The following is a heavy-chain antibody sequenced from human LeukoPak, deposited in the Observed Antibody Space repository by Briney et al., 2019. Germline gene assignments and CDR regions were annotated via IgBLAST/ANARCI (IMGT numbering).Heavy chain of an antibody. Sequence: ASVKVSCKASGYTFTSYYMHWVRQAPGQGLEWMGWMNPNSGNTGYAQKFQGRVTMTRNTSISTAYMEPSSLRSEDTAVYYCARGHRRVDSSGSLGYWGQGTLVTVSS. CDR2: MNPNSGNT. D-gene: IGHD3-22*01. CDR3: ARGHRRVDSSGSLGY. J-gene: IGHJ4*02. V-gene: IGHV1-8*02. CDR1: GYTFTSYY.